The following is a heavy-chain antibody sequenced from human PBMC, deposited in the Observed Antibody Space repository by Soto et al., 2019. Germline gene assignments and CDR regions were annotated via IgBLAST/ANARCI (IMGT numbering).Heavy chain of an antibody. J-gene: IGHJ3*02. CDR2: TSNSAPT. Sequence: AQTLSLTCISSAGSTSSYHWSWGRQPPGEGLEWIGYTSNSAPTIYNPSLKSRVSISADTSKNQFALRLSSVTAADTAVYYCVGEVGYYDSSGYYYGDAFDIWGRGTMVT. CDR3: VGEVGYYDSSGYYYGDAFDI. D-gene: IGHD3-22*01. CDR1: AGSTSSYH. V-gene: IGHV4-59*01.